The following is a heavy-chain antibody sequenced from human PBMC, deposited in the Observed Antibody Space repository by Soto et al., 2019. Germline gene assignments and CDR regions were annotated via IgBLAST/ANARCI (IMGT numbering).Heavy chain of an antibody. CDR3: ARIRYFDWLYWFDP. Sequence: SETLSLTCTVSGGSISSYYWSWIRQPPGKGLEWIGYIYYSGSTNYNPSLKSRVTISVDTSKNQFSLKLSSVTAADTAVYYCARIRYFDWLYWFDPWGQGTLVTVSS. CDR2: IYYSGST. J-gene: IGHJ5*02. V-gene: IGHV4-59*01. D-gene: IGHD3-9*01. CDR1: GGSISSYY.